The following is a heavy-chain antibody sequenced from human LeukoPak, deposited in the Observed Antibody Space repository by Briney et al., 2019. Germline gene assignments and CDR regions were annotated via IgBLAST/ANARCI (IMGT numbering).Heavy chain of an antibody. V-gene: IGHV1-18*01. CDR3: ARDSDTVTTGLVDY. CDR2: ISAYNGNT. CDR1: GGTFSSYA. Sequence: ASVKVSCKASGGTFSSYAISWVRQAPGQGLEWMGWISAYNGNTNYAQKLQGRVTMTTDTSTSTAYMELRSLRSDDTAVYYCARDSDTVTTGLVDYWGQGTLVTVSS. J-gene: IGHJ4*02. D-gene: IGHD4-17*01.